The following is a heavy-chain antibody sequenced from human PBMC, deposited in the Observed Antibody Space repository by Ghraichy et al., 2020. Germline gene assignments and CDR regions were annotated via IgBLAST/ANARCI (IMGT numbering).Heavy chain of an antibody. D-gene: IGHD2-2*02. CDR2: ISSTGDST. V-gene: IGHV3-23*01. CDR3: AKGPTELYCIVTRCYTDHVDY. Sequence: GGSLRLSCAASEFTFTSYAMSWVRQAPGKGLEWVSAISSTGDSTYYADSVRGRFTISRDNSKNTVFVRMNSLRADDTAVYYCAKGPTELYCIVTRCYTDHVDYWGQGTLVTVSS. CDR1: EFTFTSYA. J-gene: IGHJ4*02.